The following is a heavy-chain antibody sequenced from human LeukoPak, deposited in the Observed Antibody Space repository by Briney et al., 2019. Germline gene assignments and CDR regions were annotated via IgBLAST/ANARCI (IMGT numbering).Heavy chain of an antibody. D-gene: IGHD2-2*01. CDR1: GGSISSGDYY. CDR2: IYYSGST. Sequence: SQTLSLTCTVFGGSISSGDYYWSWIRQPPGKGLEWIGYIYYSGSTYYNPSLKSRVTISVDTSKNQFSLKLSSVTAADTAVYYCARLLGYCSSTSCYPDYWGQGTLVTVSS. J-gene: IGHJ4*02. V-gene: IGHV4-30-4*01. CDR3: ARLLGYCSSTSCYPDY.